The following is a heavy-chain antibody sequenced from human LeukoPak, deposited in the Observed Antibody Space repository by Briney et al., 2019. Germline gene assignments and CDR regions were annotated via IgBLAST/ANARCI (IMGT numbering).Heavy chain of an antibody. Sequence: GATVKVSCKASGYTFTGYYMHWVRQAPGQGLEWMGWINPYSGATNYAQKFQGRVTMTRDTSISTAYMDLSSLKSDDTAVYYCARVHIGNDLFIDYWGQGTLVTVSS. J-gene: IGHJ4*02. CDR3: ARVHIGNDLFIDY. D-gene: IGHD2-21*01. V-gene: IGHV1-2*02. CDR1: GYTFTGYY. CDR2: INPYSGAT.